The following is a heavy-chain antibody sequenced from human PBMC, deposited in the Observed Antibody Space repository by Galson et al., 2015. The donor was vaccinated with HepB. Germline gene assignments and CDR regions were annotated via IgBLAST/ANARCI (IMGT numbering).Heavy chain of an antibody. J-gene: IGHJ4*02. CDR2: ISSSSSYI. CDR1: GFTFSSYS. CDR3: ASPPHPALDY. V-gene: IGHV3-21*01. Sequence: SLRLSCAASGFTFSSYSMNWVRQAPGKGLEWVSSISSSSSYIYYADSVKGRFTISRDNAKNSLYLQMNSLRAEDTAVYYCASPPHPALDYWGQGTLVTVSS.